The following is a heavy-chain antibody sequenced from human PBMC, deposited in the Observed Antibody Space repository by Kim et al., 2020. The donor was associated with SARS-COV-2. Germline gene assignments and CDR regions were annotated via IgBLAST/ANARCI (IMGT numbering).Heavy chain of an antibody. V-gene: IGHV4-4*07. CDR2: IYTSGST. J-gene: IGHJ6*02. D-gene: IGHD3-3*01. CDR3: ARDFLMRRGNYDFWSGYYYGMDV. CDR1: GGSISSYY. Sequence: SETLSLTCTVSGGSISSYYWSWIRQPAGKGLEWIGRIYTSGSTNYNPSLKSRVTMSVDTSKNQFSLKLSSVTAADTAVYYCARDFLMRRGNYDFWSGYYYGMDVWGQGTTVTVSS.